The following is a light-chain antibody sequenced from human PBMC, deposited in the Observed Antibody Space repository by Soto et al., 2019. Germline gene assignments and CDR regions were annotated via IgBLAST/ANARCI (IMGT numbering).Light chain of an antibody. V-gene: IGKV1-9*01. J-gene: IGKJ3*01. CDR2: AAS. CDR3: QQLNSYGLFT. Sequence: DIQLTQSPSFLSASVGDRVTITCRASQGISSYLAWYQQKPGKAPKLLIYAASTLQSGVPSRFSGSGSGTEFTLTISSLQPEDFATYYCQQLNSYGLFTFGPGTTVDIK. CDR1: QGISSY.